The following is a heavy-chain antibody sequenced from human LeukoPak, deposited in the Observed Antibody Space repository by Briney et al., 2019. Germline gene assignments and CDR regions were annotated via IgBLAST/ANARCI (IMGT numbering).Heavy chain of an antibody. J-gene: IGHJ5*02. CDR2: TYYRSTWYN. CDR3: ARRLTQYDCFDP. CDR1: GDSVSSNSVT. D-gene: IGHD2-2*01. Sequence: SQTLPLTCAISGDSVSSNSVTWNWIRQSPSRGLEWLGRTYYRSTWYNNYAVSVRGRITVNPDTSKNQFSLHLNSVTPEDTAVYYCARRLTQYDCFDPWGQGILVTVSS. V-gene: IGHV6-1*01.